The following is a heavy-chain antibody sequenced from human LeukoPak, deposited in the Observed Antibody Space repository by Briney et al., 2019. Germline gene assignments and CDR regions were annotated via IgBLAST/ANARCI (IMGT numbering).Heavy chain of an antibody. CDR2: ISYDGSNK. CDR3: AKTKGGFPYDAFDI. V-gene: IGHV3-30*18. D-gene: IGHD3-16*01. CDR1: GFAFSSYA. Sequence: PGGSLRLSCAASGFAFSSYAIHWVRRAPGKGLEWVAVISYDGSNKYYADSVKGRFTISRDNSKNTLYLQMNSLRAEDTAVYYCAKTKGGFPYDAFDIWGQGTMVTVSS. J-gene: IGHJ3*02.